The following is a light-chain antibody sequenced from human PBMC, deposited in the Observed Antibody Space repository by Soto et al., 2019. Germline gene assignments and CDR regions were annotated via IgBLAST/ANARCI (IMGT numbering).Light chain of an antibody. CDR2: DAS. CDR1: QTVSTY. J-gene: IGKJ5*01. V-gene: IGKV3-11*01. CDR3: QQRKNGPPDIT. Sequence: EIVLTQSPATLSLSPGERATLSCRASQTVSTYLAWYQQKPGQAPRLLIYDASNRATGIPARFSVSGSGTDFTLTMSSLEPEDFAVYYGQQRKNGPPDITFGQGTRLDI.